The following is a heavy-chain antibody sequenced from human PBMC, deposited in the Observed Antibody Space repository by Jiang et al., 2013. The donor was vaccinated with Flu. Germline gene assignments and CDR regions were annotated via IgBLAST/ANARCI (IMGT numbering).Heavy chain of an antibody. CDR2: IYPGDGT. J-gene: IGHJ4*02. CDR3: VRGNGGWIFDY. D-gene: IGHD6-19*01. V-gene: IGHV3-53*01. CDR1: GFTVSNNF. Sequence: QLLESGGGLIQPGGSLRLSCAASGFTVSNNFMGWVRQAPGKGLEWVSVIYPGDGTYYTDSAKGRFTISRDNSKNTLDLQMNSLRAEDTAVYYCVRGNGGWIFDYWGQGTLVTVSS.